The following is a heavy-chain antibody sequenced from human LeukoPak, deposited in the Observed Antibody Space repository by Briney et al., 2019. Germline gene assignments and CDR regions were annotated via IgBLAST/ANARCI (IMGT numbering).Heavy chain of an antibody. J-gene: IGHJ4*02. D-gene: IGHD5-18*01. Sequence: SETLSLTCTVSGGSISSGDSYWSWIRQPPGKGLEWIGYISYSGGTYSNPSLKRRVTISVDTSKNQFSLKLSSVTAADTAVYYCARDRYSYGPHFDYWGQGTLVTVSS. CDR3: ARDRYSYGPHFDY. CDR2: ISYSGGT. CDR1: GGSISSGDSY. V-gene: IGHV4-30-4*01.